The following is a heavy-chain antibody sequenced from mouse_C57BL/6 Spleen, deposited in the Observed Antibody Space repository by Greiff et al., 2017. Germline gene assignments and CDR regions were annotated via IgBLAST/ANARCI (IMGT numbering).Heavy chain of an antibody. CDR2: LYPGDGDT. Sequence: VQLQQSGAELVKPGASVKISCKASGYAFTSYWMNWVKQRPGKGLEWIGKLYPGDGDTNYNGKFKGKATLTADKSSSTSYMQLRSLTSEDSAAYVWARGRRTWFDYWGKGTMVTVS. V-gene: IGHV1-80*01. CDR3: ARGRRTWFDY. CDR1: GYAFTSYW. J-gene: IGHJ3*01.